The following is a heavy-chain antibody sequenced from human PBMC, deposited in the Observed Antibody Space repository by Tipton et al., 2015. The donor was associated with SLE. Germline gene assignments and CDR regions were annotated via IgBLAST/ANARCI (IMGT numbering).Heavy chain of an antibody. Sequence: GSLRLSCAASGFTFSSYWMSWVRQAPGKGLEWVANIKQDGSEKYYVDSVKGRFTISRDNAKNSLYLQMNSLRAEDTAVYYCASDYYGSGSYYPFGYWVQGTLVTVSS. D-gene: IGHD3-10*01. V-gene: IGHV3-7*01. J-gene: IGHJ4*02. CDR1: GFTFSSYW. CDR2: IKQDGSEK. CDR3: ASDYYGSGSYYPFGY.